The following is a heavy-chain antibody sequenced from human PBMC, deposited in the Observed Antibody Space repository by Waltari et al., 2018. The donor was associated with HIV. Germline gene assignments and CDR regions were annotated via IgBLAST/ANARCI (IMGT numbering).Heavy chain of an antibody. CDR2: ISAYNGNT. J-gene: IGHJ4*02. Sequence: QVQLVQSGVEAKTPAAAVKVSCKAPGYTFTSTGITWVRQAPGQGLEWMGWISAYNGNTNHAQKFQGIVSMTTDPSTSTANMELRSLRSDDTAVYYCARVGCSSASCRGLFDYWGQGTLVTVSS. CDR1: GYTFTSTG. D-gene: IGHD2-2*01. V-gene: IGHV1-18*01. CDR3: ARVGCSSASCRGLFDY.